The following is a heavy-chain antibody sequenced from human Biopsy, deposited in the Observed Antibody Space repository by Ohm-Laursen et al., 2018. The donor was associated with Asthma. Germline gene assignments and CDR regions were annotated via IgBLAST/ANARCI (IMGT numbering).Heavy chain of an antibody. D-gene: IGHD3-9*01. CDR3: ARTYFDFLTGQVHDAFAM. V-gene: IGHV1-3*01. CDR1: GYTFINYA. CDR2: INAANGNT. J-gene: IGHJ3*02. Sequence: ASVKVSCKASGYTFINYAVHWVRQAPGHSLEWMGWINAANGNTKYSQKFQGRLTISRDTSASTAYMDLSSLRSEDTAVYYCARTYFDFLTGQVHDAFAMWGQGTMVTVSS.